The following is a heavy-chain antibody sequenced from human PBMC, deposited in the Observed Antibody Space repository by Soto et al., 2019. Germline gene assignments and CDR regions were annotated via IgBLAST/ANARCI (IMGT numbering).Heavy chain of an antibody. CDR3: ARSGDYIWGSYRLSSSSFDY. V-gene: IGHV4-34*01. CDR1: GGSFSGYY. Sequence: QVQLQQWGAGLLKPSETLSLTCAVYGGSFSGYYWSWIRQPPGKGLEWSGEINHSGSTNYNPSLKSRVTISVDTSKNQFSLKLSSVTAADTAVYYCARSGDYIWGSYRLSSSSFDYWGQGTLVTVSS. D-gene: IGHD3-16*02. CDR2: INHSGST. J-gene: IGHJ4*02.